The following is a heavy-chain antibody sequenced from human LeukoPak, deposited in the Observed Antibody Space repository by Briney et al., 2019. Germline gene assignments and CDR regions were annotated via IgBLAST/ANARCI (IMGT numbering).Heavy chain of an antibody. V-gene: IGHV3-30*02. Sequence: GGSLRLSCAASGFTFSSYGMHWVRQAPGKGLEWVAFIRYDGSNKYYADSVKGRFTISRDNSKNTLYLQMNSLRAEDTAAYYCAKDPGIAAAGPFDYWGQGTLVTVSS. CDR2: IRYDGSNK. J-gene: IGHJ4*02. CDR3: AKDPGIAAAGPFDY. CDR1: GFTFSSYG. D-gene: IGHD6-13*01.